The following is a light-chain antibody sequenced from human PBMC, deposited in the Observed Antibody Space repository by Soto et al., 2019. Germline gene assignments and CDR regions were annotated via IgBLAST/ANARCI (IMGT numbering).Light chain of an antibody. CDR3: QTWGTGPFV. CDR2: LNSDGSH. V-gene: IGLV4-69*01. J-gene: IGLJ1*01. Sequence: QPVLTQSPSASASLGASVKLTCTLSSGHSSYAIAWHQQQPEKGPRYLMKLNSDGSHSKGDGIPDRFSGSSSGAERYLTISSLQSEDEADYYCQTWGTGPFVFGTGTKRTVL. CDR1: SGHSSYA.